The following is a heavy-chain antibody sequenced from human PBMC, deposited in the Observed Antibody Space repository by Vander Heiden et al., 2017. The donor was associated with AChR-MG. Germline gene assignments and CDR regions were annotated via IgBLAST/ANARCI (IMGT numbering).Heavy chain of an antibody. CDR2: ISWNSGSI. CDR1: GIIFNDYA. D-gene: IGHD4-17*01. CDR3: AKDSGGYGDYVGHMDV. J-gene: IGHJ6*03. V-gene: IGHV3-9*01. Sequence: EVQLVESGGGVLQPGRSLRPSCAAAGIIFNDYAMHWVRQGPGKGLEWVSGISWNSGSIAYADSVKGRFTISRDNAKNSLYLQMNSLRDEDTALYYCAKDSGGYGDYVGHMDVWGKGTTVTVSS.